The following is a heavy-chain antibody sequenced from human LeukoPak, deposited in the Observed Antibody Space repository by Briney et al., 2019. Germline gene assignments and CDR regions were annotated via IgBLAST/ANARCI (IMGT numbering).Heavy chain of an antibody. CDR2: INPNGGST. CDR3: ARDLRYGWFDP. Sequence: ASVKVSCKASGYTFTSWYMHWVRQAPGQGLEWMGIINPNGGSTTYPQRFQGRVTMTRDTSTDTVYMELRSLRSDDTAVYYCARDLRYGWFDPWGQGTLVTVSS. CDR1: GYTFTSWY. V-gene: IGHV1-46*01. D-gene: IGHD4-17*01. J-gene: IGHJ5*02.